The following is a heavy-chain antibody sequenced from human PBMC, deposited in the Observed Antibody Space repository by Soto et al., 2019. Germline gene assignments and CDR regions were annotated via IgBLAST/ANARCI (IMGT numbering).Heavy chain of an antibody. D-gene: IGHD3-9*01. CDR3: ARDSHYDILTGYSRNAFDM. CDR1: GYSFAGHY. V-gene: IGHV1-2*02. J-gene: IGHJ3*02. CDR2: INPNSGGT. Sequence: ASVKVSFKTSGYSFAGHYLHWVRQAPGQGLDWMGWINPNSGGTIYAQGFQGRVTMTRDTSISTAYMVLTSLRSDDTAVYYCARDSHYDILTGYSRNAFDMWGRGTAVPV.